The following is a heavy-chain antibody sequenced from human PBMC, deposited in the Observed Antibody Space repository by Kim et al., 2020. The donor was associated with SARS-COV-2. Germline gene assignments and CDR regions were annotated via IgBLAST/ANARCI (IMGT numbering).Heavy chain of an antibody. CDR2: ISWNSGSI. D-gene: IGHD2-15*01. CDR3: AKDVKEDIVVVVAATYF. Sequence: GGSLRLSCAASGFTFDDYAMHWVRQAPGKGLEWVSGISWNSGSIGYADSVKGRFTISRDNAKNSLYLQMNSLRAEDTALYYWAKDVKEDIVVVVAATYF. CDR1: GFTFDDYA. J-gene: IGHJ4*01. V-gene: IGHV3-9*01.